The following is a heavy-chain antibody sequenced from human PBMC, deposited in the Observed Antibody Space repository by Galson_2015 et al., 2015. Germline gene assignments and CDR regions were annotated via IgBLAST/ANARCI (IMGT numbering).Heavy chain of an antibody. V-gene: IGHV1-2*04. Sequence: SVKVSCKASGYTFTGYYMHWVRQAPGQGLEWMGWINPNSGGTNYAQKFQGWVTMTRDTSISTAYMELSSLRSEDTAVYYCASMGYYDSSGYLGYWGQGTLVTVSS. CDR3: ASMGYYDSSGYLGY. CDR1: GYTFTGYY. CDR2: INPNSGGT. D-gene: IGHD3-22*01. J-gene: IGHJ4*02.